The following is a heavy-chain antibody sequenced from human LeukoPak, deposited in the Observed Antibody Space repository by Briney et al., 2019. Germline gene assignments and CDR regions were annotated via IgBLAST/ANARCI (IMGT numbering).Heavy chain of an antibody. V-gene: IGHV3-48*02. D-gene: IGHD3-10*01. J-gene: IGHJ1*01. CDR3: VRDGAVVTSGSYPWRYFQY. CDR2: IGHTGSIT. CDR1: GFTFGSYS. Sequence: GGSLRLSCAGSGFTFGSYSMNWVRHAPGKGLEWVSYIGHTGSITDYADSVKGRFTISRDNAKNSLYLQMNTLRDEDTAVYYCVRDGAVVTSGSYPWRYFQYWGQGTLVTVSS.